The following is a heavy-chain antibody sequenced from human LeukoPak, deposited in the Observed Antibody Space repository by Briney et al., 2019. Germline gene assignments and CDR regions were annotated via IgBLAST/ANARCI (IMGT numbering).Heavy chain of an antibody. CDR3: ARATVTPHRPDYGMDV. CDR1: GFTFTSYD. D-gene: IGHD4-17*01. Sequence: PGGSLRLSCAASGFTFTSYDMHWVRHATGKGLEWVSAIGTAGDTYYPGSVKGRFTISRENAKNSLYLQMNSLRAGDTAVYYCARATVTPHRPDYGMDVWGQGTTVTVSS. V-gene: IGHV3-13*01. CDR2: IGTAGDT. J-gene: IGHJ6*02.